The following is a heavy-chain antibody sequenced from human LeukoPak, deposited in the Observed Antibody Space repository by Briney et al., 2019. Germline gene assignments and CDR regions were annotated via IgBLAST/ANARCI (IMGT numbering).Heavy chain of an antibody. CDR2: ISGSGGST. Sequence: SGGSLRLSRAASGFTFSSYAMSWVRQAPGKGLEWVSAISGSGGSTYYADSVKGRFTISRDNSKNTLYLQMNSLRAEDTAVYYCAKLPRCIAVAGTGCDYMDVWGKGTTVTVSS. CDR1: GFTFSSYA. D-gene: IGHD6-19*01. J-gene: IGHJ6*03. CDR3: AKLPRCIAVAGTGCDYMDV. V-gene: IGHV3-23*01.